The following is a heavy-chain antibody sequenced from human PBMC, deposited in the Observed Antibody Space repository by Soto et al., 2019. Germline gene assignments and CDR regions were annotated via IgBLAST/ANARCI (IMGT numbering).Heavy chain of an antibody. CDR2: ISSSSSYI. CDR1: GFTFSSYS. J-gene: IGHJ6*03. D-gene: IGHD2-15*01. CDR3: ARDGGSGGSYYLSLTHYYMDV. Sequence: GGSLRLSCAASGFTFSSYSMNWVRQAPGKGLEWVSSISSSSSYIYYADSVKGRFTISRDNAKNSLYLQMNSLRAEDTAVYYCARDGGSGGSYYLSLTHYYMDVWGKGTTVTVSS. V-gene: IGHV3-21*01.